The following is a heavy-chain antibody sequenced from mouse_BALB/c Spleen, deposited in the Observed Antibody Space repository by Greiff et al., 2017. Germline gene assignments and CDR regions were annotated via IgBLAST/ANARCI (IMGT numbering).Heavy chain of an antibody. CDR3: ARDGRELRGAWFAY. CDR2: INSNGGST. CDR1: GFTFSSYG. J-gene: IGHJ3*01. D-gene: IGHD1-1*01. V-gene: IGHV5-6-3*01. Sequence: EVNVVESGGGLVQPGGSLKLSCAASGFTFSSYGMSWVRQTPDKRLELVATINSNGGSTYYPDSVKGRFTISRDNAKNTLYLQMCSLKSEDTAMYYCARDGRELRGAWFAYWGQGTLVTVSA.